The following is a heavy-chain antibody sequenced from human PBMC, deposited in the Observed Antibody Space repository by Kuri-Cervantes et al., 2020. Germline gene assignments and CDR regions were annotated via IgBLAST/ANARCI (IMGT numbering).Heavy chain of an antibody. CDR1: GFTFSGSS. Sequence: ETLSLTCAASGFTFSGSSMHWVRQASGKGLEWVGRIRSKANSYATAYAASVKGRFTISRDDSKNTAYLQMNSLKTEDTAVYYCTRRAQYCSGGSCYSGWFDPWGQGTLVTVSS. CDR3: TRRAQYCSGGSCYSGWFDP. V-gene: IGHV3-73*01. D-gene: IGHD2-15*01. CDR2: IRSKANSYAT. J-gene: IGHJ5*02.